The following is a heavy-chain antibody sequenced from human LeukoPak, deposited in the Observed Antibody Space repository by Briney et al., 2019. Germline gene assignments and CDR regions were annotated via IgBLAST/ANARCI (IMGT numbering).Heavy chain of an antibody. Sequence: ASVKVSCKASGYTFTGYYMHWVRQAPGQGLEWMGWINPNSGGTNYAQKFQGRVTITADESTSTAYMELSSLRPEDTAVYYCARRYSYGSGYFDYWGQGTLVTVSS. CDR1: GYTFTGYY. V-gene: IGHV1-2*02. D-gene: IGHD5-18*01. CDR2: INPNSGGT. J-gene: IGHJ4*02. CDR3: ARRYSYGSGYFDY.